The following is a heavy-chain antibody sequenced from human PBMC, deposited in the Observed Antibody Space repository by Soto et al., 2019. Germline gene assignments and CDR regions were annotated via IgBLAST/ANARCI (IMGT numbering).Heavy chain of an antibody. CDR1: GGSISSVDYY. CDR3: ARVPAATAGFDP. J-gene: IGHJ5*02. CDR2: IYYSGST. Sequence: PSETLSLTFTVSGGSISSVDYYWCWIRQPPGKGLEWIGYIYYSGSTYYNPSLKSRVTISVDTSKNQFSLKLSSVTAADTAVYYCARVPAATAGFDPWGQGTLVTVSS. D-gene: IGHD2-2*01. V-gene: IGHV4-30-4*01.